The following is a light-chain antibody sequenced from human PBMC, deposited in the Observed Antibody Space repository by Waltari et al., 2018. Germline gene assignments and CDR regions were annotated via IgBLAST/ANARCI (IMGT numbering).Light chain of an antibody. J-gene: IGLJ2*01. CDR1: SSDIGSYNL. CDR3: CSYAGFSTVV. CDR2: DVT. V-gene: IGLV2-23*02. Sequence: QSALTQPASVSGSPGQSITISCTGTSSDIGSYNLVSWYHQHPGKAPKPLIYDVTKRPSGIFCRFSGSKSGITASLTISGLQAEDEADYYCCSYAGFSTVVFGGGTKLTVL.